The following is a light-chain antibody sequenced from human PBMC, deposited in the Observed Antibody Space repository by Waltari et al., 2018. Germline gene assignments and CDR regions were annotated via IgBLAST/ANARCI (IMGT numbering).Light chain of an antibody. CDR2: QDS. J-gene: IGLJ2*01. CDR1: TLEDKY. CDR3: QAWDSISDVV. V-gene: IGLV3-1*01. Sequence: YELTQPPSASVSPGQTVSITCSGVTLEDKYVCWYQQKTGQSPVLVMHQDSRRPSGLPERFSGSSSGNTATLTISGTQAMDEADYYCQAWDSISDVVFGGGTRLTVL.